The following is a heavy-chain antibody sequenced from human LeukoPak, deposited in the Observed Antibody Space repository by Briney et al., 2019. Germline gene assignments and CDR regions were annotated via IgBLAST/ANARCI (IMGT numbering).Heavy chain of an antibody. J-gene: IGHJ4*02. CDR3: AKGGNSGLYYFDY. CDR1: GFTVSTNC. Sequence: PGGSLRLSCAASGFTVSTNCMTWVRQAPGKGLEWVSVISGSGGSTYYADSVKGRFTISRDNSKNTLYLQMNSLRAEDTALYYCAKGGNSGLYYFDYWGQGTLVTVSS. V-gene: IGHV3-23*01. CDR2: ISGSGGST. D-gene: IGHD3-22*01.